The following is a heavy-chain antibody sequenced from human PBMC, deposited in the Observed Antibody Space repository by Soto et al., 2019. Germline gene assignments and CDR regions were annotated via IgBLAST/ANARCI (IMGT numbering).Heavy chain of an antibody. Sequence: GGSLRLSCAASGFTFSSYAMSWVRQAPGKGLEWVSAISGSGGSTYYADSVKGRFTISRDNSKNTLYLQMNSLRAEDTAVYYCAKGHTIFGVVTAVFDYWGQGTLVTVSS. J-gene: IGHJ4*02. CDR1: GFTFSSYA. CDR3: AKGHTIFGVVTAVFDY. D-gene: IGHD3-3*01. CDR2: ISGSGGST. V-gene: IGHV3-23*01.